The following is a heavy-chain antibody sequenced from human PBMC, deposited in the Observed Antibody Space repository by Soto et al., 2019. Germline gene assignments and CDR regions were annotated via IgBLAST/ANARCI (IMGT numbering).Heavy chain of an antibody. CDR2: IWYDGSNK. CDR3: ARVGYDWLWTRYYYYYMDV. CDR1: GFTFSSYG. J-gene: IGHJ6*03. D-gene: IGHD5-12*01. V-gene: IGHV3-33*01. Sequence: GGSLRLSCAASGFTFSSYGMHWVRQAPGKGLEWVAVIWYDGSNKYYADSVKGRFNISSDNSKNTLYLQMNSLRAEDTAVYYCARVGYDWLWTRYYYYYMDVWGKGTTVTVSS.